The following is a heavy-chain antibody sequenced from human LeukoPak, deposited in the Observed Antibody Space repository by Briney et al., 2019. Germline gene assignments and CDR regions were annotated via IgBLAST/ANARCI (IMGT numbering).Heavy chain of an antibody. V-gene: IGHV1-24*01. CDR2: FDPEDGET. J-gene: IGHJ4*02. CDR3: ASGGGWAQYYFDY. D-gene: IGHD2-21*01. CDR1: GYTLSKLS. Sequence: ASVKVSCKAPGYTLSKLSIHWVRQPSGKGLEWMGAFDPEDGETIYAQKFQGRVTITADESTSTAYMELSSLRSEDTAVYYCASGGGWAQYYFDYWGQGTLVTVSS.